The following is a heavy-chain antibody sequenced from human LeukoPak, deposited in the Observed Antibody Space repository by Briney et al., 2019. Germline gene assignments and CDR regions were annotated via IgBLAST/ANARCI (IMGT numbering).Heavy chain of an antibody. Sequence: GGSLRLSYAASGFTFSDYNMNWVRQAPGKGLEWVSSISRSSYYIYYTDSVKGRFTISRDNAKNSLYLQMNSLRAEDTAVYYCARDPPLVSGPVYYYYMDVWGKGTTVTVSS. CDR1: GFTFSDYN. CDR2: ISRSSYYI. V-gene: IGHV3-21*01. D-gene: IGHD5/OR15-5a*01. J-gene: IGHJ6*03. CDR3: ARDPPLVSGPVYYYYMDV.